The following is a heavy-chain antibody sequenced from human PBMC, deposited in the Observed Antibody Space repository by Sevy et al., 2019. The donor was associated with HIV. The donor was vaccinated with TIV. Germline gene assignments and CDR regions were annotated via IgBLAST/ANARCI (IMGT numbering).Heavy chain of an antibody. J-gene: IGHJ6*02. Sequence: GGSLRLSCAASGFTFSSYGMHWVRQAPGKGLEWVAVIWYDGSNKYYADSVKGRFTISRDNSKNTLYLQMNSLRAEDTAVYYCARGLYYDFWRGYYKSRMYYYGMDVWGQGTTVTVSS. D-gene: IGHD3-3*01. CDR2: IWYDGSNK. V-gene: IGHV3-33*01. CDR1: GFTFSSYG. CDR3: ARGLYYDFWRGYYKSRMYYYGMDV.